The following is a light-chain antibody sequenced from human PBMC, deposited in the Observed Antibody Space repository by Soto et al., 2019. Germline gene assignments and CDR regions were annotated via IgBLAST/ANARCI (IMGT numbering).Light chain of an antibody. Sequence: DIPMTQSPSTLSASVGDRVTITCRASQSISNWLAWYQQKLGKAPKLLIYDASSLESGVPSRFSGSGSGTEFTLTISSLQPDDFATYNCQQYHSSSRTFGQGTKVEIK. J-gene: IGKJ1*01. CDR3: QQYHSSSRT. V-gene: IGKV1-5*01. CDR1: QSISNW. CDR2: DAS.